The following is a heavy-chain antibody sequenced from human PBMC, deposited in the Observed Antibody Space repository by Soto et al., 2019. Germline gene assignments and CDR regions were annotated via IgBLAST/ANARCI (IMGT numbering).Heavy chain of an antibody. V-gene: IGHV3-30-3*01. J-gene: IGHJ6*02. D-gene: IGHD2-2*01. Sequence: PGGSLRLSCAASGFTFSSYAMHWVRQAPGKGLEWVAVISYDGSNKYYADSVKGRFTISRDNSKNTLYLQMNSLRAEDTAVYYCARDDRWDIVVVPAAKGTPNYYYYYGMDGWGQGTTVTVSS. CDR2: ISYDGSNK. CDR1: GFTFSSYA. CDR3: ARDDRWDIVVVPAAKGTPNYYYYYGMDG.